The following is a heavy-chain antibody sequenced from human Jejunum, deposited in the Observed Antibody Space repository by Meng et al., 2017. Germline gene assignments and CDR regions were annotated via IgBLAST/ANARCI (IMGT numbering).Heavy chain of an antibody. CDR1: GFTFTNYA. Sequence: GEPLKISCAASGFTFTNYAMSWVRQAPGKGLEWVSVISDSGGRTYYTDSVKGRFTISRDNSENTLFLQMSSLRAEDTAIYYCAKGGYSFGYNDYWGQGTLVTVSS. CDR2: ISDSGGRT. J-gene: IGHJ4*02. D-gene: IGHD5-18*01. V-gene: IGHV3-23*01. CDR3: AKGGYSFGYNDY.